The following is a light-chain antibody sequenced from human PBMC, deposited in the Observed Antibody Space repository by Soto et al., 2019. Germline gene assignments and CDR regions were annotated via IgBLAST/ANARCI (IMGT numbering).Light chain of an antibody. J-gene: IGKJ2*01. CDR2: AAS. CDR3: QQSYSAPF. CDR1: QSISSY. V-gene: IGKV1-39*01. Sequence: DIEMTQSPSSLSASVGDRVTITCRASQSISSYLNWYQQKPGNAPKLLIYAASSLQSGVPSRFSSSASGTDITLTISSLPAEYFATYCWQQSYSAPFFGGGTKLEIK.